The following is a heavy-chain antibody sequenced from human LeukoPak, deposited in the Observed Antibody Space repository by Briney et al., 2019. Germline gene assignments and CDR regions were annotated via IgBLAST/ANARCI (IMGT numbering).Heavy chain of an antibody. CDR1: GGSISSGGYS. CDR2: IYHSGST. J-gene: IGHJ6*02. V-gene: IGHV4-30-2*01. CDR3: GLSYYDSLTGRNGMDV. D-gene: IGHD3-9*01. Sequence: SETLSLTCAVSGGSISSGGYSWSWIRQPPGKGLEWIGYIYHSGSTYYNPSLKSRVTISVDTSKNQFALKLSSVTAADTAVYYCGLSYYDSLTGRNGMDVWGQGTTVTVSS.